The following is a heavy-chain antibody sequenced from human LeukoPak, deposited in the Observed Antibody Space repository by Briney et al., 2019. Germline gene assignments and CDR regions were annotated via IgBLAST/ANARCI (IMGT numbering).Heavy chain of an antibody. CDR2: IIPIFGTA. CDR1: GGTFSSYA. Sequence: ASVKVSCKASGGTFSSYAISWVRQAPGQGLEWMGGIIPIFGTANYAQKFQGRVTITADESTSTAYMELSSLRSEDTAVYYCARVAVTGTTRYFDYWGQGTLVTVSS. D-gene: IGHD1-7*01. J-gene: IGHJ4*02. CDR3: ARVAVTGTTRYFDY. V-gene: IGHV1-69*13.